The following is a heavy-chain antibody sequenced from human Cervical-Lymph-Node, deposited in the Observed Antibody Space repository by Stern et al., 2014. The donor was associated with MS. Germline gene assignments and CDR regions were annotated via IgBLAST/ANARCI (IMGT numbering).Heavy chain of an antibody. CDR1: GFTFSTYS. CDR2: ITSTSTYT. V-gene: IGHV3-21*01. Sequence: EVQLVESGGGLVKPGGSLRLSCAASGFTFSTYSMSWVRQAPGKGLEWVSSITSTSTYTYYADAVRGRFTISRDNAKKSLYLQMNSLRAEDTAVYYCGGNYWGQGTLVTVSS. CDR3: GGNY. J-gene: IGHJ4*02.